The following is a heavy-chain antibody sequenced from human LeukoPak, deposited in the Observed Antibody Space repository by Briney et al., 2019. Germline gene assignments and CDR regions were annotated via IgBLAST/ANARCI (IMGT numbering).Heavy chain of an antibody. CDR2: IIPIFGTA. D-gene: IGHD2-2*01. CDR3: ARAYCTSTSCFHDALDI. J-gene: IGHJ3*02. CDR1: GGTFSNYA. V-gene: IGHV1-69*01. Sequence: GSSVKVSCKASGGTFSNYAISWVRQAPGQGLEWMGGIIPIFGTADYAQKFQGRVTITADESTSTAYMELSSLRSEDTAVYYCARAYCTSTSCFHDALDIWGQGTMVTVSS.